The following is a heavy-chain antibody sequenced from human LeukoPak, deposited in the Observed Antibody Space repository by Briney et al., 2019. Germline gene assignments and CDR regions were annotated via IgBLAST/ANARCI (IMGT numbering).Heavy chain of an antibody. J-gene: IGHJ3*01. CDR3: ARSIYDLLPNDAFDF. Sequence: GGSLRLSCAASGFTFSSYGMHWVRQAPGKGLEWVSYITSSSSTIYYADSVKGRFTISRDNAKSSLYLHMDTLRVEDTAVYYCARSIYDLLPNDAFDFWGQGTVVTVSS. CDR2: ITSSSSTI. CDR1: GFTFSSYG. V-gene: IGHV3-48*01. D-gene: IGHD3-9*01.